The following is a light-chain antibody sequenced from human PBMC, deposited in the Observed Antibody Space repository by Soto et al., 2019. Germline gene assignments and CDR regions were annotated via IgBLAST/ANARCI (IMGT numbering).Light chain of an antibody. CDR1: QSISSY. J-gene: IGKJ1*01. CDR2: AAS. Sequence: DIQMTQSPSSLSASGGDRVTITCRASQSISSYLNWYQQKPGKAPKLLMYAASSLQSGVPSRFSGSGSGTDFTLTISSLQPEDFATYYCQQSYSTPRTFGQGTKVDIK. CDR3: QQSYSTPRT. V-gene: IGKV1-39*01.